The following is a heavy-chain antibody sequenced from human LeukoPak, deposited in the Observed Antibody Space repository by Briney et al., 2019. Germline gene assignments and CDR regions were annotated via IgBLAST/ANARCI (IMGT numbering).Heavy chain of an antibody. CDR3: ARGGGSSGWFPLGFDP. V-gene: IGHV3-48*04. D-gene: IGHD6-19*01. Sequence: PGGSLRLSCAASGFTFSSYSMNWVRQAPGKGLDWVSYISTSSSTIYYADSVRGRFTISRDNAKNSLFLQMNSLRAEDTAVYYCARGGGSSGWFPLGFDPWGQGTLVTVSS. J-gene: IGHJ5*02. CDR2: ISTSSSTI. CDR1: GFTFSSYS.